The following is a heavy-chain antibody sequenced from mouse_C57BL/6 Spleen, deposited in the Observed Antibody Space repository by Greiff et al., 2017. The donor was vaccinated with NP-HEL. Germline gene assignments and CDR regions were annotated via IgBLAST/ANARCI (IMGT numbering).Heavy chain of an antibody. J-gene: IGHJ2*01. CDR3: ARGRITTVVKDY. D-gene: IGHD1-1*01. CDR1: GYTFTSYW. V-gene: IGHV1-50*01. Sequence: QVQLQQPGAELVKPGASVKLSCKASGYTFTSYWMQWVKQRPGQGLEWIGEIDPSDSYTNYNQKFKGKATLTVDTSSSTAYMHLSSLTSKDSAVYYCARGRITTVVKDYWGQGTTLTVSS. CDR2: IDPSDSYT.